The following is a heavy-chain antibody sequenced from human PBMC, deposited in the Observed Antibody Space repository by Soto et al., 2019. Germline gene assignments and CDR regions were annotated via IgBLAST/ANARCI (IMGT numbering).Heavy chain of an antibody. D-gene: IGHD6-19*01. CDR3: ARHAAVASRSGYFDY. J-gene: IGHJ4*02. CDR2: IYYSGST. Sequence: QLQLQESGPGLVKPSETLSLTCTVSGGSISSSSYYWGWIRQPPGKGLEWIGSIYYSGSTYYNPSVECGVTISVDTSKNQVSLKLSSVTAADTAVYYCARHAAVASRSGYFDYWGQGTLVTFSS. CDR1: GGSISSSSYY. V-gene: IGHV4-39*01.